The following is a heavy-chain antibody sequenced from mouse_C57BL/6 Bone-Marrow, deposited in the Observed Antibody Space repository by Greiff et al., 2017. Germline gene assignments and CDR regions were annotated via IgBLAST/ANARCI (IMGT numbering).Heavy chain of an antibody. Sequence: EVMLVESGGGLVKPGGSLKLSCAASGFTFSSYAMSWVRQTPEKRLEWVATISDGGCYTYYPATVKGRFTISRDNAKNNLYLQMRQLKSEDKDMYYYASESYDGYYWYFDVWGTGTTVTVSS. D-gene: IGHD2-3*01. J-gene: IGHJ1*03. CDR2: ISDGGCYT. V-gene: IGHV5-4*03. CDR3: ASESYDGYYWYFDV. CDR1: GFTFSSYA.